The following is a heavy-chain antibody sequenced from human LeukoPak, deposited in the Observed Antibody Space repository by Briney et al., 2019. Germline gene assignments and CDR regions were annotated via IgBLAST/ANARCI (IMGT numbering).Heavy chain of an antibody. CDR2: IYSGGNT. J-gene: IGHJ4*02. CDR1: GFTVSSNY. V-gene: IGHV3-53*01. D-gene: IGHD6-13*01. CDR3: ARGLSAAASRNYFDY. Sequence: GGSLRLSCAASGFTVSSNYMSWVRQAPGKGLEWVSVIYSGGNTYYADSVKGRFTISRDNSKNTLYLQMNSLRAEDTAVYYCARGLSAAASRNYFDYWGQGTLVTVSS.